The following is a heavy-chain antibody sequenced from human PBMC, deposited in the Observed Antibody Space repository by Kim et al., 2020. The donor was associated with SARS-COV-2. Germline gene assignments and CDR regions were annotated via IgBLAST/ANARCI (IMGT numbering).Heavy chain of an antibody. D-gene: IGHD3-10*01. CDR1: GFSVGNNY. Sequence: GGSLRRSCAASGFSVGNNYMRWVRQAPGKGLEWVSVIYNTGTTYYADSVKGRFSIARDTSKNTISLQMNTLRVEDTAVYYCVRDPSMVRRGIIPDYWGQG. V-gene: IGHV3-66*01. J-gene: IGHJ4*02. CDR2: IYNTGTT. CDR3: VRDPSMVRRGIIPDY.